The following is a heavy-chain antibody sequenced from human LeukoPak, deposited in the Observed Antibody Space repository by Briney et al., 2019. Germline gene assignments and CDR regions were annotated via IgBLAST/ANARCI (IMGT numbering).Heavy chain of an antibody. J-gene: IGHJ5*02. Sequence: ASVKVPCKASGYTFTTYYMHWVRQAPGQGLEWMAIINPSGGTTDYAQKFHGRITVTRDTSTSTVYMELTSLTSEDTAVYYCARDALSYDYSWGSYRHLGIDPWGQGTLVTVSS. CDR3: ARDALSYDYSWGSYRHLGIDP. CDR1: GYTFTTYY. V-gene: IGHV1-46*01. CDR2: INPSGGTT. D-gene: IGHD3-16*02.